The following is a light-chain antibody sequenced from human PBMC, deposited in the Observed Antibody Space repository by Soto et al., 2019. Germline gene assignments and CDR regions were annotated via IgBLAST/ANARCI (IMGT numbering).Light chain of an antibody. V-gene: IGLV2-14*01. CDR1: SSDVGGYNS. Sequence: QSALTQPASVSGSPGQSITISSTGTSSDVGGYNSVSWYQHHPANAPKLIIYDVSNRPSGVSNRFSGSKSGDTASLTISGLQAEDEADYYCCSYTSGSTYVFGSGTKVTVL. CDR2: DVS. J-gene: IGLJ1*01. CDR3: CSYTSGSTYV.